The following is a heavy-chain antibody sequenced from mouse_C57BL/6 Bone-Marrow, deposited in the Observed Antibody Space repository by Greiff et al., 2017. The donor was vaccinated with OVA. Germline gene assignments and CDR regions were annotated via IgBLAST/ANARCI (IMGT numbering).Heavy chain of an antibody. Sequence: QLQQSGPELVKPGASVKISCKASGYSFTDYNMNWVKQSNGKSLEWIGVINPNYGTTSYNQKFKGKATLTVDQSSSTAYMQLNSLTSEDSAVYYCARSWVTTVVAPYYAMDYWGQGTSVTVSS. CDR3: ARSWVTTVVAPYYAMDY. J-gene: IGHJ4*01. CDR2: INPNYGTT. CDR1: GYSFTDYN. V-gene: IGHV1-39*01. D-gene: IGHD1-1*01.